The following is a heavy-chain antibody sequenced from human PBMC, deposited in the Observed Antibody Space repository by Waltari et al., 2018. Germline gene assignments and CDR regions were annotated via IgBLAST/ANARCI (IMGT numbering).Heavy chain of an antibody. CDR3: ARGRGHRRRGWFDP. V-gene: IGHV4-34*01. CDR2: INHSGST. D-gene: IGHD3-10*01. CDR1: GGSFSGYY. Sequence: QVQLQQWGAGLLKPSETLSLTCAVYGGSFSGYYWIWIRQPPGNGLEWIWEINHSGSTNYNPSLKSRVTISVDTSKNQFSLKLSSVTAADTAVYYCARGRGHRRRGWFDPWGQGTLVTVSS. J-gene: IGHJ5*02.